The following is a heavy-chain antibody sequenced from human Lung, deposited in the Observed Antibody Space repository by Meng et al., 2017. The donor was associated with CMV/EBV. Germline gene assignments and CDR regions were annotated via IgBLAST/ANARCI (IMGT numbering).Heavy chain of an antibody. J-gene: IGHJ3*02. CDR3: ARKLVVPAAIRNDAFDI. V-gene: IGHV4-39*06. Sequence: SETLSLTCTVSGGSISSSSYYWGWVRQPPGKGLEWIGSIYYSGSTYYNPSLKSRVTISVDTSKNQFPLKLSSVTAADTAVYYCARKLVVPAAIRNDAFDIWGQGTMVTVSS. CDR1: GGSISSSSYY. D-gene: IGHD2-2*01. CDR2: IYYSGST.